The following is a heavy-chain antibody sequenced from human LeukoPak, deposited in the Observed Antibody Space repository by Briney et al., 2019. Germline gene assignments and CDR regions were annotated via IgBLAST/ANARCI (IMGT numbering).Heavy chain of an antibody. J-gene: IGHJ6*02. V-gene: IGHV3-7*03. CDR2: INHNGNVN. Sequence: RGSLRLSCAASGFTFSSYWMNWARQAPGKGLEWVASINHNGNVNYYVDSVKGRFTISRDNAKNSLYLQMSNLRAEDTAVYFCARGGGLDVWGQGATVTVSS. CDR3: ARGGGLDV. D-gene: IGHD3-16*01. CDR1: GFTFSSYW.